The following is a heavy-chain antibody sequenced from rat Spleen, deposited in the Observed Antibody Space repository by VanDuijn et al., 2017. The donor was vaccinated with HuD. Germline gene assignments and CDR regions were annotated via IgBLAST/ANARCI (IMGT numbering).Heavy chain of an antibody. Sequence: EVQLVESGGGLVQPGRSMKLSCAASGFTFSSFPMAWVRQAPTKGLEWVATISTSGGSTYYRDSVKGRFTISRDNAKSTLYLQMNSLRSEDTATYYCTREQLRHFDYWGQGVMVTVSS. V-gene: IGHV5-46*01. J-gene: IGHJ2*01. CDR3: TREQLRHFDY. CDR2: ISTSGGST. CDR1: GFTFSSFP. D-gene: IGHD1-10*01.